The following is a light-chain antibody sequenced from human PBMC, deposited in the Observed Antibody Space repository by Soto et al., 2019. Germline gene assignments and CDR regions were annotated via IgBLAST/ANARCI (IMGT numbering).Light chain of an antibody. CDR3: QQSYSPPPIT. CDR1: QSIGSW. Sequence: DIQMTQSPSTLSASVGDGVTITCRASQSIGSWLAWYQQKPGKAPKLLIYKATNLQSGVPSRFSGSGSGTDFTLTISSLQPEDFATYYCQQSYSPPPITFCQGTRLEIK. CDR2: KAT. J-gene: IGKJ5*01. V-gene: IGKV1-39*01.